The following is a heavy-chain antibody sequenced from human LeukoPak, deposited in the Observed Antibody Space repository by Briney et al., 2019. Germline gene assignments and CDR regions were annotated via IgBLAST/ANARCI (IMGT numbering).Heavy chain of an antibody. J-gene: IGHJ4*02. V-gene: IGHV1-69*05. CDR2: IIPFFGTA. CDR3: SREDVVPAARGLFDY. CDR1: GGTFSSYA. Sequence: GASVKVSCKASGGTFSSYAISWVRQAPGQGLEWMGGIIPFFGTANYAQKFQGRVTITTDESTSTAYMELSSLRSEDTAVYYCSREDVVPAARGLFDYWGQGTLVTVSS. D-gene: IGHD2-2*01.